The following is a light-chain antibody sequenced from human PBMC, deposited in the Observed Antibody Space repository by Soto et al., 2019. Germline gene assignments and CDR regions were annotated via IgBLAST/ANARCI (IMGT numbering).Light chain of an antibody. CDR2: EVS. CDR3: SYYTSATIL. CDR1: TNDVGGYNY. Sequence: QSVLTQPASVSGSPGQSITISCTGTTNDVGGYNYVSWYQQHPGKAPKVMIYEVSNRPSGISNRFSGSKSGNTASLTISGLQAEDEADYYCSYYTSATILFGTGTQLIVL. V-gene: IGLV2-14*01. J-gene: IGLJ6*01.